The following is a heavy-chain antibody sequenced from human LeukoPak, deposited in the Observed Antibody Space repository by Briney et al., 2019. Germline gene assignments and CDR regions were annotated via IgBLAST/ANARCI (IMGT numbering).Heavy chain of an antibody. D-gene: IGHD3-10*01. V-gene: IGHV4-59*01. CDR2: ISY. J-gene: IGHJ5*02. CDR1: AGSISSYY. CDR3: ARAVIPRLVRGVNHWFDP. Sequence: PSETLSLTCTVSAGSISSYYWSWIRPPPGEGLGWVGYISYKSRVTISVDTPKTQFSLQLSSVTAADTAVYYRARAVIPRLVRGVNHWFDPWGQGTLVTVSS.